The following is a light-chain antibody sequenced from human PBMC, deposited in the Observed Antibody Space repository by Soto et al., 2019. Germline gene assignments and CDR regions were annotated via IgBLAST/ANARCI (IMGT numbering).Light chain of an antibody. Sequence: EIVLTQSPGTLSLSPGERATLSCRASQSVSSSYLAWYQQKPGQAPRLLIYGASSRATGIPDRFSGSGSGTDFTLTICRLEPEDFAVYYCQQYGSSPSPSKTPRYTFGQGTKLEIK. CDR2: GAS. V-gene: IGKV3-20*01. CDR3: QQYGSSPSPSKTPRYT. J-gene: IGKJ2*01. CDR1: QSVSSSY.